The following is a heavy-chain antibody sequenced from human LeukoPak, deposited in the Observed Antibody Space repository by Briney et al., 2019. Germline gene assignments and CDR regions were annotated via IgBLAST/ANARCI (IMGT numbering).Heavy chain of an antibody. V-gene: IGHV1-24*01. Sequence: ASVKVSCKVSGYTLTELSMHWARQAPGKGLEWMGGFDPEDGETIYAQKFQGRVTMTEDTSTDTAYMELSSLRSEDTAVYYCATGVWFGELFAGDFDYWGQGTLVTVSS. CDR3: ATGVWFGELFAGDFDY. J-gene: IGHJ4*02. CDR1: GYTLTELS. CDR2: FDPEDGET. D-gene: IGHD3-10*01.